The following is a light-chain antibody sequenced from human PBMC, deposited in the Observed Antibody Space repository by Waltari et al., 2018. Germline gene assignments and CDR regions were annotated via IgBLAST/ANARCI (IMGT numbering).Light chain of an antibody. CDR2: GHS. CDR3: QSYDSSLSRYV. CDR1: SSNIGANYD. J-gene: IGLJ1*01. V-gene: IGLV1-40*01. Sequence: QSVLTQPPSVSGAPGQRVTISCTGSSSNIGANYDVHWYQQVPGTAPKLLTHGHSNRPSGAPARFSASKSGTSASLAITGLQADDEADYYCQSYDSSLSRYVFGSGTEVTVL.